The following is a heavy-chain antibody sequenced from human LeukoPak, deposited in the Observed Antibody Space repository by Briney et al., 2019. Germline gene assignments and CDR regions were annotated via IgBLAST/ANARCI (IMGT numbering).Heavy chain of an antibody. CDR1: GGSISNWC. CDR3: ATGISVFDY. Sequence: SETLSLTCSVSGGSISNWCWNWLRQPAGKGLEWIGRICLSADTNYKPSLKSRVTMSADMSNNEISLKLSSVTAADTAVYYCATGISVFDYWGQGLLVTVSS. V-gene: IGHV4-4*07. J-gene: IGHJ4*02. CDR2: ICLSADT. D-gene: IGHD1-1*01.